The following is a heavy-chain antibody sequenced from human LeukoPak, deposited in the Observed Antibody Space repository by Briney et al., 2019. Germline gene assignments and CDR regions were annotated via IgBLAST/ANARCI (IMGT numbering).Heavy chain of an antibody. CDR1: GFTFSTYA. J-gene: IGHJ4*02. Sequence: GGSLRLSCSASGFTFSTYAMHWVRQAPGKGLEYVSAINTNGDNTYYADSVKGRFTISRDNSKNTLYLQMSSLRAEDTAVYYCVKDLRSAGYYTSFDYWGQGTLVTVSS. V-gene: IGHV3-64D*09. CDR3: VKDLRSAGYYTSFDY. CDR2: INTNGDNT. D-gene: IGHD3-3*01.